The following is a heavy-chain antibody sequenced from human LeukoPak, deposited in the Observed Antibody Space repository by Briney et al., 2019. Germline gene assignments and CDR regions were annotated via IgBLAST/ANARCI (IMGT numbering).Heavy chain of an antibody. J-gene: IGHJ6*02. CDR1: GLAFSSYG. CDR2: ISYDGSNK. Sequence: GGSLRLSCAASGLAFSSYGMHWVRQAPGKGLEWVAVISYDGSNKCNADSVKGRFTISRDNSKNTLYLQMNSLRAEDTAVYYCAKVRYSSSYYYGMDVWGQGTTVTVSS. CDR3: AKVRYSSSYYYGMDV. V-gene: IGHV3-30*18. D-gene: IGHD6-13*01.